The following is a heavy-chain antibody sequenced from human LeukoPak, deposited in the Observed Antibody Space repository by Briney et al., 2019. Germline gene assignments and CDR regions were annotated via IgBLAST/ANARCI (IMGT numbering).Heavy chain of an antibody. V-gene: IGHV3-53*01. Sequence: GGSLRLSCAASGLTVSVNYMSWVPQAPGKGLEWVSVIYSGENTYYADSVKGRFTISRDNSKNTLYLQMNSLRAEDTAVYYCARAPPTVTKHGMDVWGQGTTVTVS. J-gene: IGHJ6*02. CDR2: IYSGENT. D-gene: IGHD4-17*01. CDR3: ARAPPTVTKHGMDV. CDR1: GLTVSVNY.